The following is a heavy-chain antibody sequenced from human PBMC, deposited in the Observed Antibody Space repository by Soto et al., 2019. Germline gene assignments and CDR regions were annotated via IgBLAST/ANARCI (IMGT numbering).Heavy chain of an antibody. CDR3: ARITGITIFGVVTLLPNWFDP. CDR1: GGSISSYY. Sequence: ASETLSLTCTVSGGSISSYYWSWIRQPPGKGLEWIGYIYYSGSTNYNPSLKSRVSISLDTSKNQFSLQLSSVTAADTAVYYCARITGITIFGVVTLLPNWFDPWGQGTLVTVSS. J-gene: IGHJ5*02. D-gene: IGHD3-3*01. V-gene: IGHV4-59*01. CDR2: IYYSGST.